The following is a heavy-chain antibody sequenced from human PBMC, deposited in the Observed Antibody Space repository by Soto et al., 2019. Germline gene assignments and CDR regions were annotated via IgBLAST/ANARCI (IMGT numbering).Heavy chain of an antibody. CDR2: ISSSGSTI. CDR1: GFTFSDYY. J-gene: IGHJ4*02. CDR3: ARDEVGATFDY. D-gene: IGHD1-26*01. V-gene: IGHV3-11*01. Sequence: QVQLVESGGGLVQPGWSLRLSCAASGFTFSDYYMSWIRQAPGKGLVWVSYISSSGSTIYYADSVKGRFTISRDNVKNSLSVQMNSLRAEDTAVYYCARDEVGATFDYWGQGTLVIVSS.